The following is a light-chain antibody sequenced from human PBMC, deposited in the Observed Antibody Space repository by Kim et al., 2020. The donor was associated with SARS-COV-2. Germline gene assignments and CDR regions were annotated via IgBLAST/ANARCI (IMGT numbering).Light chain of an antibody. V-gene: IGKV3-15*01. CDR3: QQYNNWPPLT. Sequence: SPGERATLACRASQSVSGKLAWYQQKPGQAPRLLIYAASTRATGIPARFSGSGSGTEFTLTISSLQSEDFAIYYCQQYNNWPPLTFGGGTKVDI. CDR2: AAS. CDR1: QSVSGK. J-gene: IGKJ4*01.